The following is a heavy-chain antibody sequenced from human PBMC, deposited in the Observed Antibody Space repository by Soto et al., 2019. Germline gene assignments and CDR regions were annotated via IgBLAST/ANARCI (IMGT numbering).Heavy chain of an antibody. CDR3: ATSPKGYYGSGSYPFDP. D-gene: IGHD3-10*01. Sequence: SVKVSCKSSGGTFSSYAISWVRQAPGQGLEWMGVIIPIFGTANYAQKFQGRVTITADKSTSTAYMELSSLRSEDTAVYYCATSPKGYYGSGSYPFDPWGQGTLVTVSS. J-gene: IGHJ5*02. CDR2: IIPIFGTA. V-gene: IGHV1-69*06. CDR1: GGTFSSYA.